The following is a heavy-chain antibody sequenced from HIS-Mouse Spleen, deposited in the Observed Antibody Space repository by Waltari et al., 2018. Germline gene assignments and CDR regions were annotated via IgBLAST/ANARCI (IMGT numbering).Heavy chain of an antibody. CDR1: GFTFSSYA. CDR2: ISYDGSNK. Sequence: QVQLVESGGGVVQPGRSLRLSCAASGFTFSSYAMHWVRQAPGKGVGWVAVISYDGSNKYYADSVKGRFTISRDNSKNTLYLQMNSLRAEDTAVYYCARDQGGYQMRPFDAFDIWGQGTMVTVSS. D-gene: IGHD5-12*01. V-gene: IGHV3-30-3*01. CDR3: ARDQGGYQMRPFDAFDI. J-gene: IGHJ3*02.